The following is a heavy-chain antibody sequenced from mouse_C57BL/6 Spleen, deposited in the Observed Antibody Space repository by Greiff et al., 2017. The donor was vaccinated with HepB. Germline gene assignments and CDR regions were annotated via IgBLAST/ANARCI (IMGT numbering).Heavy chain of an antibody. CDR1: GFTFSSYA. Sequence: EVKLMESGEGLVKPGGSLKLSCAASGFTFSSYAMSWVRQTPEKRLEWVAYISSGGDYIYYADTVKGRFTISRDNARNTLYLQMSSLKSEDTAMYYCTRVYGNPYYFDYWGQGTTLTVSS. V-gene: IGHV5-9-1*02. D-gene: IGHD2-1*01. J-gene: IGHJ2*01. CDR3: TRVYGNPYYFDY. CDR2: ISSGGDYI.